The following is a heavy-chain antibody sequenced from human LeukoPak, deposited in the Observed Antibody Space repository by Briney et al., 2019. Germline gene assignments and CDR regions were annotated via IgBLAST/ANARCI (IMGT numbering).Heavy chain of an antibody. CDR3: ARDPYCYGMHA. Sequence: SETLSLTCTVSGGSISNYYWSRIRQPPGKGLEWIGYIYYSGSTNYNPSLKSRATISVDTSKNQFSLKLSSVTAADTAVYYCARDPYCYGMHAWGQGTTVTVSS. CDR1: GGSISNYY. J-gene: IGHJ6*02. V-gene: IGHV4-59*01. CDR2: IYYSGST.